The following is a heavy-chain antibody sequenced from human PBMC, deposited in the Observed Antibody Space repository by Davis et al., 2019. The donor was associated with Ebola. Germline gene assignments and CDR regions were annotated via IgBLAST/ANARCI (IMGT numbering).Heavy chain of an antibody. CDR1: GFTFSSYE. CDR3: ASLGGYSYGWVD. V-gene: IGHV3-48*03. CDR2: ISSSGSTI. J-gene: IGHJ4*02. Sequence: PGGSLRLSCAASGFTFSSYEMNWVRQAPGKGLEWVSYISSSGSTIYYADSVKGRFTISRDNAKNSLYLQMNSLRAEDTAVYYCASLGGYSYGWVDWGQGTLVTVSS. D-gene: IGHD5-18*01.